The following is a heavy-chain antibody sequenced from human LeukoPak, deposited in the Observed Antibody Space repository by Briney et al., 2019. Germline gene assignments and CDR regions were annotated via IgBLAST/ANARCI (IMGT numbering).Heavy chain of an antibody. Sequence: PSETLSLTCSVSGGSISHYYFSWIRQPPGKGLEWIGYIYYSGSTNYNPSLKSRVTISVDTSKNQFSLKLSSVTAADTAVYYCARDQTYSGSGIYTYFDYWGQGILVTVSS. CDR1: GGSISHYY. D-gene: IGHD3-10*01. CDR2: IYYSGST. V-gene: IGHV4-59*12. CDR3: ARDQTYSGSGIYTYFDY. J-gene: IGHJ4*02.